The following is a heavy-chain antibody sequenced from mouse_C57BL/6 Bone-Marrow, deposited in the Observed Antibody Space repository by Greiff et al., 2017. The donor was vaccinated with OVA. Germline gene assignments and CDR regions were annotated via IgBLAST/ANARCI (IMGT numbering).Heavy chain of an antibody. V-gene: IGHV5-12*01. J-gene: IGHJ3*01. D-gene: IGHD2-5*01. CDR1: GFTFSDYS. Sequence: EVKLVASGGGLVQPGGSLKLSCAASGFTFSDYSMYWVRQTPEKRLEWVAYISNGGGSTYYPDTVKVRFTISRDNAKNTLYLQMGRLKSEDTAMYYCARHNESNPWAYWGQGTLVTVSA. CDR3: ARHNESNPWAY. CDR2: ISNGGGST.